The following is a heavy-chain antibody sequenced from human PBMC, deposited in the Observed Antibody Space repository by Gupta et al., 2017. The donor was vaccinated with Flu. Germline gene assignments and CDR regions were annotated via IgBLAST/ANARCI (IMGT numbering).Heavy chain of an antibody. CDR1: TSYY. D-gene: IGHD2-15*01. CDR3: ARGICSGGSCYSDY. V-gene: IGHV1-46*03. J-gene: IGHJ4*03. Sequence: TSYYLHWVRQDPGQGFELMGIINPTESSTRYAQMFHGRVTMTRNTSTSPVYMELSSLRSEGTAVDYCARGICSGGSCYSDYWGRGSLVTLA. CDR2: INPTESST.